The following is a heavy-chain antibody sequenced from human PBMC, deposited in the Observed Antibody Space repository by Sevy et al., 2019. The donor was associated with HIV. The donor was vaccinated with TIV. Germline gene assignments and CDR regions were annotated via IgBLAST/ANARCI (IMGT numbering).Heavy chain of an antibody. J-gene: IGHJ4*02. CDR1: GFTFSSYS. CDR3: ARHIAADYYFDY. CDR2: ISSSSNYI. D-gene: IGHD6-13*01. Sequence: GGSLRLSCAASGFTFSSYSMNWVRQAPGKGLEWVSSISSSSNYIYYADSVKGRFTISRDNAKNSLYLQMNSLRAEDTAVYYCARHIAADYYFDYWDQGTLVTVSS. V-gene: IGHV3-21*01.